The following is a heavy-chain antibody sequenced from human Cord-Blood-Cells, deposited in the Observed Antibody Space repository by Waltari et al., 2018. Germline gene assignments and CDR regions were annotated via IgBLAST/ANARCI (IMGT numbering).Heavy chain of an antibody. J-gene: IGHJ6*02. V-gene: IGHV3-30-3*01. Sequence: QVQLVESGGGVVQPGRSLRLSCAASGFTFSSYAMNWVRQAPGKGLAVVAVISYDGSNKYYADSVKGRFTISRDNSKNTLYLQMNSLRAEDTAVYYCARDPREYYYYYGMDVWGQGTTVTVSS. CDR2: ISYDGSNK. CDR3: ARDPREYYYYYGMDV. CDR1: GFTFSSYA.